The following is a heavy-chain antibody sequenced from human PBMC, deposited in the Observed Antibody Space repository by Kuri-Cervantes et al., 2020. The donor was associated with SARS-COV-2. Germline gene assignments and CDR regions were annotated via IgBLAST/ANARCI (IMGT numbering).Heavy chain of an antibody. J-gene: IGHJ4*02. Sequence: LRLSCAVYGGSFSGYYWSWIRQPPGKGLEWIGEINHSGSTNYNPSLKGRVTISVDTSKNQFSLKLSSVTAADTAVYYCARAVKRFDYWGQGTLVTVSS. V-gene: IGHV4-34*01. D-gene: IGHD2/OR15-2a*01. CDR3: ARAVKRFDY. CDR1: GGSFSGYY. CDR2: INHSGST.